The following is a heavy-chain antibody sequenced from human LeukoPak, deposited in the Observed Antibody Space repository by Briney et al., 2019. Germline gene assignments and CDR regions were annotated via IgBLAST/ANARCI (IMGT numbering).Heavy chain of an antibody. J-gene: IGHJ5*02. V-gene: IGHV1-18*01. D-gene: IGHD5-12*01. CDR1: GYTFTSYG. CDR3: ARAGRFDSGHAWFDP. Sequence: GASVKVSCKASGYTFTSYGISWVRQAPGQGLEWMGWISAYNGNTNYAQKLQGRVTMTTDTSTSTAYMELRSLRSEDTAVYYCARAGRFDSGHAWFDPWGQGTLVTVS. CDR2: ISAYNGNT.